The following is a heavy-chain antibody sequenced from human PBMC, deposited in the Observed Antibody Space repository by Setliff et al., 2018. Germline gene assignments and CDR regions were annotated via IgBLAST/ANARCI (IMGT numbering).Heavy chain of an antibody. Sequence: ASVKVFCKASGYTFSSYAMGWMRQAPGQRLEWMGWINTNTGNPSYAQDFTGRLVFSLDTSVSTAYLQISSLKAEDSAVYYCARASRFGTTVWKGDYYMDVWGKGTTVTVA. V-gene: IGHV7-4-1*02. CDR3: ARASRFGTTVWKGDYYMDV. J-gene: IGHJ6*03. D-gene: IGHD4-4*01. CDR2: INTNTGNP. CDR1: GYTFSSYA.